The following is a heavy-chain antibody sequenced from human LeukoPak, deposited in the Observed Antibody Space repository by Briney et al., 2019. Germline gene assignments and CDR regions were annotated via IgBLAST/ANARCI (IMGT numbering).Heavy chain of an antibody. D-gene: IGHD3-9*01. CDR3: AKNGRDDHDKYFFDF. V-gene: IGHV3-23*01. CDR1: GFTFSSQA. Sequence: GGSLRLSCAASGFTFSSQAMSWVRQAPGKGLEWVSSISGTSVTSYVESVEGRFTISRDNSKNTLYLQMNSLRAEDTAVYYCAKNGRDDHDKYFFDFWGQGTQVTVSS. J-gene: IGHJ4*02. CDR2: ISGTSVT.